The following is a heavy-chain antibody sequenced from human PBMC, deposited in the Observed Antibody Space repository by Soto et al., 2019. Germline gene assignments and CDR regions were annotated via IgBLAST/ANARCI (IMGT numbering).Heavy chain of an antibody. CDR3: ARADSSSWSSYYYYGMDV. Sequence: ASVKVSCKASGYTFTGYYMHCVRQAPGQGLEWMGWINPNSGGTNYAQKFQGWVTMTRGTSISTAYMELSRLRSDDTAVYYCARADSSSWSSYYYYGMDVWGQGTTDTVSS. CDR1: GYTFTGYY. V-gene: IGHV1-2*04. D-gene: IGHD6-13*01. CDR2: INPNSGGT. J-gene: IGHJ6*02.